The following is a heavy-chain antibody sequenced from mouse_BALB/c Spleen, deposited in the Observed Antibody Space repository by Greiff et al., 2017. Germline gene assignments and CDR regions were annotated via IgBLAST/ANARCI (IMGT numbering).Heavy chain of an antibody. CDR3: TRFGNQYYFDY. V-gene: IGHV1-69*02. D-gene: IGHD2-1*01. J-gene: IGHJ2*01. CDR1: GYTFTSYW. Sequence: QVQLQQPGAELVRPGASVKLSCKASGYTFTSYWINWVKQRPGQGLEWIGNIYPSDSYTNYNQKFKDKATLTVDKSSSTAYMQLSSPTSEDSAVYYCTRFGNQYYFDYWGQGTTLTVSS. CDR2: IYPSDSYT.